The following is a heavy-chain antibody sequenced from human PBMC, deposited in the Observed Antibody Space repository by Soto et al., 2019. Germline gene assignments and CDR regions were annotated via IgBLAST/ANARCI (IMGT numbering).Heavy chain of an antibody. D-gene: IGHD6-19*01. CDR2: IIPNFGTA. V-gene: IGHV1-69*06. J-gene: IGHJ6*02. CDR1: GGTFSSYA. Sequence: SVKVSRKAYGGTFSSYAISWVRQAPGQGLAWVGGIIPNFGTANYVKKFQGRVTITANKSTSTAYMELSSLRSEDTAVYYCARQWLVPAGYYYYGMDVWGQGTTVTVSS. CDR3: ARQWLVPAGYYYYGMDV.